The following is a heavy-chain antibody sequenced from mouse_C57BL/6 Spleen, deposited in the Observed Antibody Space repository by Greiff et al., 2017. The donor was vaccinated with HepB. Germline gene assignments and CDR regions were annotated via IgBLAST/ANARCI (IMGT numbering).Heavy chain of an antibody. CDR3: ARGTAQATDCAMDY. Sequence: QVQLQQSGAELVKPGASVKLSCKASGYTFTSYWMHWVKQRPGQGLEWIGKIHPKSGSTNYNEKFKSKATLTVDKSSSTAYMQLSSLTSEDSAVYYCARGTAQATDCAMDYWGKGTSVTVSS. D-gene: IGHD3-2*02. J-gene: IGHJ4*01. CDR1: GYTFTSYW. V-gene: IGHV1-64*01. CDR2: IHPKSGST.